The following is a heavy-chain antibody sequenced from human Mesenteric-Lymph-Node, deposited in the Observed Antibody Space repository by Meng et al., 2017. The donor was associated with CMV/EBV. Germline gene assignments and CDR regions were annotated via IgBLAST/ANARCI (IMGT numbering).Heavy chain of an antibody. CDR2: PLPIPGIT. J-gene: IGHJ4*02. Sequence: TFSPFAIGRVRQAPGQGLEWLVEPLPIPGITHYAQKFQGRVAITADKSTSTAYMELSSLRSEDTAMYYCARLPSMLRGVTRPFDYWDQGTLVTVSS. V-gene: IGHV1-69*10. CDR3: ARLPSMLRGVTRPFDY. D-gene: IGHD3-10*01. CDR1: TFSPFA.